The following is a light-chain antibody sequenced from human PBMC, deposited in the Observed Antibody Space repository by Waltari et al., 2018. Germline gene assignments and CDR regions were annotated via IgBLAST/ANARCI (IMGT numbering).Light chain of an antibody. V-gene: IGLV3-19*01. Sequence: SSELTQDPAVSVALGQTVRITCQGDSLRSYYASWYQQKPGQAPVLVIYGKNNRPSGIPDRFAGSSSGNTASLTITGAQAEDDADYYCNSRDSSGNHLYVFGTGTKVTVL. CDR1: SLRSYY. CDR2: GKN. CDR3: NSRDSSGNHLYV. J-gene: IGLJ1*01.